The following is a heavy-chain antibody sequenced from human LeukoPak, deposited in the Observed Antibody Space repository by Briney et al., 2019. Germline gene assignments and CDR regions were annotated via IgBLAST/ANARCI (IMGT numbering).Heavy chain of an antibody. V-gene: IGHV5-51*04. Sequence: GESLQISCKISGYRLTNNWIGWVRQVPGKGLEWMGLIYPGYSDAKYSPSFQGQVTLSVDTPISTAYLQLGGLRASDTAIYYCVRFALSSSLDHWGQGTLVTVSS. CDR3: VRFALSSSLDH. CDR1: GYRLTNNW. CDR2: IYPGYSDA. D-gene: IGHD6-13*01. J-gene: IGHJ5*02.